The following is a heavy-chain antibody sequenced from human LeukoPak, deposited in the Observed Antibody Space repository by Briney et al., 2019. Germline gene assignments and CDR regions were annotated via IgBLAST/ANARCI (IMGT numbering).Heavy chain of an antibody. V-gene: IGHV4-39*01. CDR1: GVSIRSSSYY. Sequence: SETLSLTCTVSGVSIRSSSYYWGWIRQPAGKGLEWIGSIYYSGTTSYYNPSLKSRVTISVNKSKNQLSQKLSSVTAADTAVYYCARQLYEYMRYYFDYWGQGTLVTVSS. CDR3: ARQLYEYMRYYFDY. J-gene: IGHJ4*02. CDR2: IYYSGTTS. D-gene: IGHD2-2*02.